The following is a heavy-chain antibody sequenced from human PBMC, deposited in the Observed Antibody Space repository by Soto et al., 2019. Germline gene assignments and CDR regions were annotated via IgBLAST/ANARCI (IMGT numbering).Heavy chain of an antibody. Sequence: QVQLVQSGAEVKKPGSSVKVSCKASGGSFNSYTFSWVRQAPGQGPEWMGRIIPVLGVANYAQTFQGRVTITAHTSTSTVYLDLTSLRSEHTAVYYCARGAVAAGGTPGSWGQGTLVTVSS. D-gene: IGHD6-13*01. J-gene: IGHJ4*02. V-gene: IGHV1-69*02. CDR2: IIPVLGVA. CDR3: ARGAVAAGGTPGS. CDR1: GGSFNSYT.